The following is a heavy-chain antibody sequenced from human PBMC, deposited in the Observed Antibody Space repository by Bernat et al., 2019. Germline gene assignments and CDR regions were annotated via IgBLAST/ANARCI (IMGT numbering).Heavy chain of an antibody. D-gene: IGHD3-10*01. CDR3: ARMQRIRRSGSYSPLGFDY. CDR2: IDWDDDK. Sequence: QVTLRESGPALVKPTQTLTLTCTFSGFSLSTSEMCVAWIRQPPGKALEWLALIDWDDDKYYSTSLKTRLSISKDTSKNQAVLTMTNMDPVDTATYYCARMQRIRRSGSYSPLGFDYWGQGALVTVSS. V-gene: IGHV2-70*01. CDR1: GFSLSTSEMC. J-gene: IGHJ4*02.